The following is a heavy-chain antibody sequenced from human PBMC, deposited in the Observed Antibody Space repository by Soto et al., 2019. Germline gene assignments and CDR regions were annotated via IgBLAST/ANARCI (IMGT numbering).Heavy chain of an antibody. CDR3: ARGATVTQYDY. D-gene: IGHD4-17*01. CDR2: GSYSGTT. Sequence: PSETLSLTCTVSGVSVNSGSFYWAWIRQPPGKGLEWIGFGSYSGTTNYKPSLKSRVTISVDTSRSQISLKVTSLTAADTAVYYCARGATVTQYDYWGQGTLGTAPQ. V-gene: IGHV4-61*01. J-gene: IGHJ4*02. CDR1: GVSVNSGSFY.